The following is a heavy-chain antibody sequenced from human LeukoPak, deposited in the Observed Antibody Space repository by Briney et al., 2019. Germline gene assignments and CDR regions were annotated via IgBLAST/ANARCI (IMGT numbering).Heavy chain of an antibody. CDR1: GGSISSYY. J-gene: IGHJ4*02. CDR3: ARHVKGGSSFDY. V-gene: IGHV4-59*08. CDR2: IYYSGST. D-gene: IGHD1-26*01. Sequence: PSETLSLTCTVSGGSISSYYWSWLRQPPGKGLEWIGYIYYSGSTNYNPSLKSRVTISVDTSKNQFSLKLSSVTAADTAVYYCARHVKGGSSFDYWGQGTLVTVSS.